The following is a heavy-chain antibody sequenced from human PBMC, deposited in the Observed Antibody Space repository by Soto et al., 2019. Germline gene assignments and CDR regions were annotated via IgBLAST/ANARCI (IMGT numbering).Heavy chain of an antibody. CDR3: ARLLTGGVTYRQDVFYI. V-gene: IGHV1-18*01. J-gene: IGHJ3*02. Sequence: QVQLVQSGGEVKKPGASVKVSCKASGYTFTSHGFSWVRQAPGQGREWMGWISTYNGKTDYAQKFQGRVTMTVDTRTNAGSVELRSLRSNDTAVYYCARLLTGGVTYRQDVFYIWGQMTKVTVSA. D-gene: IGHD3-16*01. CDR2: ISTYNGKT. CDR1: GYTFTSHG.